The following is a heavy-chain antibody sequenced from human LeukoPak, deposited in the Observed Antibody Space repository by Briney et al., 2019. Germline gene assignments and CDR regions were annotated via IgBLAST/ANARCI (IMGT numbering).Heavy chain of an antibody. CDR3: TRVGSHYYDSSGYYCDY. CDR1: GFTFGDYA. J-gene: IGHJ4*02. Sequence: GGSLRLSCTASGFTFGDYAMSWVRQAPGKGLEWVGFIRSKAYGGTTEYAASVKGRFTISRDDSKSIAYLQMNSLKTEDTVVYYCTRVGSHYYDSSGYYCDYWGQGTLVTVSS. CDR2: IRSKAYGGTT. V-gene: IGHV3-49*04. D-gene: IGHD3-22*01.